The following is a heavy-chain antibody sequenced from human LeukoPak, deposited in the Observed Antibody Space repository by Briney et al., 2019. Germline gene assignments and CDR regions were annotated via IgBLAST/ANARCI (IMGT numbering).Heavy chain of an antibody. V-gene: IGHV3-23*01. CDR2: ISGTGSST. D-gene: IGHD4-17*01. CDR1: GFIFSNYA. CDR3: AKLSASTVSMARSYYGMDV. Sequence: PGGSLRLSCAASGFIFSNYAMNWVRQAPGKGLEWVSNISGTGSSTNYADSVKGRFTISRDNSKNTLYLQMNSLRAEDTAVYYCAKLSASTVSMARSYYGMDVWGQGTTVTVSS. J-gene: IGHJ6*02.